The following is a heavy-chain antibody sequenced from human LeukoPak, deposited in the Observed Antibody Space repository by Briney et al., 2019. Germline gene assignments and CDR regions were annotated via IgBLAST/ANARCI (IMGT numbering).Heavy chain of an antibody. CDR1: GGSFSGYY. CDR2: IYHGGST. D-gene: IGHD6-13*01. J-gene: IGHJ4*02. CDR3: ARGLEDYIQLLQYYFDY. V-gene: IGHV4-34*01. Sequence: AETLSLTCAVYGGSFSGYYWSWIRQSPGKGLEWIGKIYHGGSTNYNPCLKSRVTMSVDTSKNQFSLNLSSVTAADTDVYSCARGLEDYIQLLQYYFDYWGQGTLVSVSS.